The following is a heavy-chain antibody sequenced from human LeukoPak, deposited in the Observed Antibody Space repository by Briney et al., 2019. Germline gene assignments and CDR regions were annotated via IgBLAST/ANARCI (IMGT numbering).Heavy chain of an antibody. J-gene: IGHJ4*02. V-gene: IGHV4-39*07. CDR1: GGSISSGGYY. CDR2: IYYIGST. D-gene: IGHD5-24*01. CDR3: ARAPGRRWLQLYPEEYYFDY. Sequence: PSETLSLTCTVSGGSISSGGYYWSWIRQHPGKGLEWIGSIYYIGSTYYNPSLKSRVTISVDTSDNQFSLKLSSVTAADTAVYYCARAPGRRWLQLYPEEYYFDYWGQGTLVTVSS.